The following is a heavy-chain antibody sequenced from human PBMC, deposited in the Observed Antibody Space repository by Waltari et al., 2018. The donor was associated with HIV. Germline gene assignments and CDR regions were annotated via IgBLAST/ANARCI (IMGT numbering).Heavy chain of an antibody. CDR1: GFTLDDFA. Sequence: ELQLVESGGGLVQPGRSLRLTCRASGFTLDDFAVTWVRQDPGKGLEWVGFLRNKPYGGTTEFAASVKGRFTISRDESKSIAFLQMNSLKAEDTAVYYCARDRDDGLDVWGQGTTVIVS. J-gene: IGHJ6*02. V-gene: IGHV3-49*04. CDR2: LRNKPYGGTT. CDR3: ARDRDDGLDV.